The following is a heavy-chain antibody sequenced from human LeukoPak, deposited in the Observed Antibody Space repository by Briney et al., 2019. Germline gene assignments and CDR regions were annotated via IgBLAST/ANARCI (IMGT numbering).Heavy chain of an antibody. D-gene: IGHD3-22*01. CDR1: GFTFSSYA. CDR2: ISNSGGST. V-gene: IGHV3-23*01. CDR3: AKGHYDSSDYNYFTY. Sequence: GGSLRLSCAASGFTFSSYAMSWVRQAPGKGLERVSVISNSGGSTHYADSVKGRFAIFRDNSKNTLYLQMNSLRAEDTAVYYCAKGHYDSSDYNYFTYWGQGTLVSVSS. J-gene: IGHJ4*02.